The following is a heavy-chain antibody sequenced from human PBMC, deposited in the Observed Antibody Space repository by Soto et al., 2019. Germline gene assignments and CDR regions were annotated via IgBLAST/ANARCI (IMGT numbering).Heavy chain of an antibody. V-gene: IGHV1-69*13. J-gene: IGHJ6*02. Sequence: GASVKVSCKASGYTFTSYDINWVRQAPGQGLEWMGGIIPIFGTANYAQKFQGRVTITADESTSTAYMELSSLRSEDTAVYYCARDRSTGGMDVWGQGTTVTVSS. D-gene: IGHD1-1*01. CDR1: GYTFTSYD. CDR3: ARDRSTGGMDV. CDR2: IIPIFGTA.